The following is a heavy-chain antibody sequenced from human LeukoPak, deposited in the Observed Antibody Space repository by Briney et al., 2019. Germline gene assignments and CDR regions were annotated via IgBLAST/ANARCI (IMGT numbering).Heavy chain of an antibody. CDR3: ARRGYKSFYGMDV. J-gene: IGHJ6*02. D-gene: IGHD5-12*01. CDR2: INWNGDGS. Sequence: SGGSLRLSCAASGFNFDDYGMSWVRQAPGKGLEWVAGINWNGDGSGYVDAVKGRFTVSRDNAKSSLYLQMNSLRVEDTALYYCARRGYKSFYGMDVWGQGTTVTVS. V-gene: IGHV3-20*04. CDR1: GFNFDDYG.